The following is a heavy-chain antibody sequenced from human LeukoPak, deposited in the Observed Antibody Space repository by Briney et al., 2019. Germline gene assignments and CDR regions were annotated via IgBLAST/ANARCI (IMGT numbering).Heavy chain of an antibody. CDR3: AAEVKVPYYDFWSLNDY. Sequence: GTSVKVSCKASGFTFTSSAVQWVRQARGQRLEWIGWIVVGSGNTNYALKFQERVTITRDMSTSTAYMGLSSLRSEDTAVYYCAAEVKVPYYDFWSLNDYWGRGTLVTVSS. D-gene: IGHD3-3*01. CDR1: GFTFTSSA. V-gene: IGHV1-58*01. CDR2: IVVGSGNT. J-gene: IGHJ4*02.